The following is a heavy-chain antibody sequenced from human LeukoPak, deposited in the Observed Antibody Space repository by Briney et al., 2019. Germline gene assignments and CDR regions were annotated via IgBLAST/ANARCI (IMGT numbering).Heavy chain of an antibody. CDR1: GFTFSAYP. V-gene: IGHV3-21*01. D-gene: IGHD2-2*01. J-gene: IGHJ4*02. CDR2: ISDNSYWI. CDR3: ANHLACGSTSCPPFDD. Sequence: GGSLRLSCTASGFTFSAYPMSWVRQAPGKGLEWVSSISDNSYWIYYADSVEGRFIISRDNAKNSLYLQMNSLRVEDTAVYYCANHLACGSTSCPPFDDWGQGTLVTVSS.